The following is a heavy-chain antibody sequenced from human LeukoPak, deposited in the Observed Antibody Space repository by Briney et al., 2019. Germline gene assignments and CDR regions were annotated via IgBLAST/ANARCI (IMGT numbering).Heavy chain of an antibody. D-gene: IGHD6-13*01. CDR3: ARGRSRGYFDY. V-gene: IGHV4-34*01. CDR1: GGSFSGYY. Sequence: SETLSLTCAVYGGSFSGYYWSWIRQPPGKGLEWIGEINHSVSTNYNPSLKSRVTISVDTSKNQFSLKLSSVTAADTAVYYCARGRSRGYFDYWGQGTLVTVSS. CDR2: INHSVST. J-gene: IGHJ4*02.